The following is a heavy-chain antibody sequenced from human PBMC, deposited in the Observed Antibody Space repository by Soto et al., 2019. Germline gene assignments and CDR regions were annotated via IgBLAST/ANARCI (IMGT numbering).Heavy chain of an antibody. CDR1: GFTFRSYA. V-gene: IGHV3-30-3*01. Sequence: GGSLRLSCTASGFTFRSYALHWVRQAPDKGLEWVTVISYDGSNQYYADSVKGRFTISRDNFKNTLYLQMNSLRTEDTAVYYCARDRGSWDENPHADNWGQGTQVTVSS. J-gene: IGHJ4*02. D-gene: IGHD6-13*01. CDR2: ISYDGSNQ. CDR3: ARDRGSWDENPHADN.